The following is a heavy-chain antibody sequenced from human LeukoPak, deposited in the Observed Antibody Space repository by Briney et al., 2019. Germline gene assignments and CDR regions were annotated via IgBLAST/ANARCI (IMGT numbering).Heavy chain of an antibody. V-gene: IGHV3-23*01. Sequence: PGGSLRLSCAASGFPFSSFGINWVRQAPGKGLEWVSAISPGGVSTYYADSVKGRFTISRDNSKNTLYLQINSLRAEDTAVYYCATKGAVITMVRGVIILWGQGTLVTVSS. CDR2: ISPGGVST. D-gene: IGHD3-10*01. CDR1: GFPFSSFG. CDR3: ATKGAVITMVRGVIIL. J-gene: IGHJ4*02.